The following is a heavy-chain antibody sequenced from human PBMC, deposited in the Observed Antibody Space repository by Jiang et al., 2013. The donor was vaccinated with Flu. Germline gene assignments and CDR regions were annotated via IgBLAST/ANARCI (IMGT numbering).Heavy chain of an antibody. CDR2: WYN. CDR3: ARDLDDNWNYVPASWFDP. Sequence: WYNDYAVSVKSRITINPDTSKNQFSLQLNSVTPEDTAVYYCARDLDDNWNYVPASWFDPWGQGTLVTVSS. V-gene: IGHV6-1*01. J-gene: IGHJ5*02. D-gene: IGHD1-7*01.